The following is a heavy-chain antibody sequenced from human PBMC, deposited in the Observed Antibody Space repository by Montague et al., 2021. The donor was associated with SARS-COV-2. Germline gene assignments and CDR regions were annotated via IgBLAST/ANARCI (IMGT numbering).Heavy chain of an antibody. V-gene: IGHV4-61*01. CDR1: GVSVSNACYH. J-gene: IGHJ4*02. CDR2: MDYGGSP. D-gene: IGHD3-10*01. Sequence: SETLSLTCTVSGVSVSNACYHWSWIRQPPGKGLEWIGFMDYGGSPNYSPSLHSRVSISLDTSKNQLSLRLNSATAADTAVYFCATYCQEGSGREYWGQGTLVTVSS. CDR3: ATYCQEGSGREY.